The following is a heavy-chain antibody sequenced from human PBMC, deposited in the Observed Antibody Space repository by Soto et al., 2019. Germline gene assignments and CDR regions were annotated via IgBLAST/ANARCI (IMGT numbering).Heavy chain of an antibody. CDR2: INPVGDVG. Sequence: EVQLLGSGGGLVQPGGSLRLSCVGSGFTFSTYWMNWVRQAPGMGLEWVANINPVGDVGMYVDSVKGRFTTSRDNARNSLYLQMNSLRVDDTAIYFCAGWGGHDYNYWGQGIQVTVSS. CDR3: AGWGGHDYNY. J-gene: IGHJ4*02. D-gene: IGHD3-16*01. V-gene: IGHV3-7*03. CDR1: GFTFSTYW.